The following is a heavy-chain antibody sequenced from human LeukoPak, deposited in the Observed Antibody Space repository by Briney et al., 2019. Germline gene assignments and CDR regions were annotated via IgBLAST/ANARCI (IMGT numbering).Heavy chain of an antibody. Sequence: GGSLRLSCAASGFTFSSYAMHWVRQAPGKGLEWVAVISYDGSNKYYADSVKGRFTISRDNSKNTLYLQMNSLRAEDTAVYYCAKGLQLWAPIDYWGQGTLVTVSS. J-gene: IGHJ4*02. CDR2: ISYDGSNK. D-gene: IGHD5-18*01. CDR1: GFTFSSYA. CDR3: AKGLQLWAPIDY. V-gene: IGHV3-30-3*01.